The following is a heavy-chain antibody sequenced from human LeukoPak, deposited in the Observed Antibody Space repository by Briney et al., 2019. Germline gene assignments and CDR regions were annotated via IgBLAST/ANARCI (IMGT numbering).Heavy chain of an antibody. V-gene: IGHV4-34*01. CDR3: ARGRVTMVRGVIINWFDP. J-gene: IGHJ5*02. CDR1: GGSFRGYY. CDR2: INHSGST. D-gene: IGHD3-10*01. Sequence: SETLSLTCAVYGGSFRGYYWSWIRQPPGKGLEWIGEINHSGSTNYNPSLKSRVTISVDTSKNQFSLKLSSVTAADTAVYYCARGRVTMVRGVIINWFDPWGQGTLVTVSS.